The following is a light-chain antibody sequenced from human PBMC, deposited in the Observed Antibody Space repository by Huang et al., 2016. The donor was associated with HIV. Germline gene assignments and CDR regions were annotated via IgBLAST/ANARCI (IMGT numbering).Light chain of an antibody. CDR3: QQYTNWPPTT. Sequence: EIILTQSPATLSLSPGERASLSCRASQSVYRSLAWYRHKPGQPPRLRISDTSERATGNPARFSDSGSGTDFTLTISGLEAEDFAVYYCQQYTNWPPTTFGQGTKEDIK. CDR1: QSVYRS. V-gene: IGKV3-11*01. CDR2: DTS. J-gene: IGKJ1*01.